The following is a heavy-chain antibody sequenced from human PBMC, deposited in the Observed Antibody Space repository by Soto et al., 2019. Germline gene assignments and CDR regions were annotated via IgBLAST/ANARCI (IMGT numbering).Heavy chain of an antibody. V-gene: IGHV3-23*01. CDR1: GFTFSTYA. Sequence: EVQLLESGGGLVQPGGSLRLSCAASGFTFSTYAMSWVRQAPWKGLEWVSTISTGGGSTSYADSVKGRFTISRDNSKNTLYLQVDSLRAEDTALYYCAKRVWGGRTGDDSWGQGTLVTVSS. J-gene: IGHJ4*02. D-gene: IGHD3-16*01. CDR2: ISTGGGST. CDR3: AKRVWGGRTGDDS.